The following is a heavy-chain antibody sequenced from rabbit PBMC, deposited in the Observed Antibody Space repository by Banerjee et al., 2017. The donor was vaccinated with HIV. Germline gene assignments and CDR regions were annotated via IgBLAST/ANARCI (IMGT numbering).Heavy chain of an antibody. CDR1: GIDFSSYYY. CDR2: IYTDSGSI. D-gene: IGHD1-1*01. CDR3: ARAISGAYSAFDL. Sequence: QSLEESGGDLVKPGASLTLTCTASGIDFSSYYYMCWVRQAPGKGLELITCIYTDSGSIWYASWVNGRFTISRSTSLNTVDLKMTSLTAADTATYFCARAISGAYSAFDLWGPGTWSPS. J-gene: IGHJ4*01. V-gene: IGHV1S43*01.